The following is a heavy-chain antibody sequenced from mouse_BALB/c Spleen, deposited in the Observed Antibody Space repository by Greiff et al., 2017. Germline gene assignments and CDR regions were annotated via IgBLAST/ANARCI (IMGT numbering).Heavy chain of an antibody. CDR3: ASLGNPYAMDY. J-gene: IGHJ4*01. Sequence: EVMLVESGGGLVKPGGSLKLSCAASGFTFSSYAMSWVRQTPEKRLEWVASISSGGSTYYPDSVKGRFTISRDNARNILYLQMSSLRSEDTAMYYCASLGNPYAMDYWGQGTSVTVSS. V-gene: IGHV5-6-5*01. CDR1: GFTFSSYA. D-gene: IGHD2-1*01. CDR2: ISSGGST.